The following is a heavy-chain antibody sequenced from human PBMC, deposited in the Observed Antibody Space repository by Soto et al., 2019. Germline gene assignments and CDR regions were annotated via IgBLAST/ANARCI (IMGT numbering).Heavy chain of an antibody. D-gene: IGHD3-3*01. CDR2: IYYSGST. CDR3: ARVVLRFLEWSRVSKNYYYYMDV. J-gene: IGHJ6*03. Sequence: SETLSLTCTVSGGSISSGGYYWSWIRQHPGKGLEWIGYIYYSGSTYYNPSLKSRVTISVDTSKNQFSLKLSSVTAADTVVYYCARVVLRFLEWSRVSKNYYYYMDVWGKGTTVTVSS. V-gene: IGHV4-31*03. CDR1: GGSISSGGYY.